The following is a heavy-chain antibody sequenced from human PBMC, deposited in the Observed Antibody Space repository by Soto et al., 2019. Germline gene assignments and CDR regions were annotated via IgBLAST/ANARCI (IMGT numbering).Heavy chain of an antibody. Sequence: NPSETLSLTCAVSGGSISSGGYSGSWIRQPPGKGLEWIGYIYHSGSTYYNPSLKSRVTISVDRSKNQFSLKLSSVTAADTAVYYCAREDRYYYDSSGSRHTTDVWGQGPTVTVSS. J-gene: IGHJ6*02. CDR3: AREDRYYYDSSGSRHTTDV. D-gene: IGHD3-22*01. V-gene: IGHV4-30-2*01. CDR2: IYHSGST. CDR1: GGSISSGGYS.